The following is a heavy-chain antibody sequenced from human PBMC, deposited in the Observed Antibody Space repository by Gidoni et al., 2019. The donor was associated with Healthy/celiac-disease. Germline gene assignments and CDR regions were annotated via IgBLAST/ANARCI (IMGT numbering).Heavy chain of an antibody. CDR2: IYTSGST. D-gene: IGHD3-22*01. V-gene: IGHV4-61*02. J-gene: IGHJ2*01. CDR3: ARDSSGYYSWYFDL. CDR1: GASISSGSYY. Sequence: QVQLQESGPGLVKPSQTLSLTCTAPGASISSGSYYWSWIRQPAGKGLEWIGRIYTSGSTNYNPSLKSRVTISVDTSKNQFSLKLSSVTAADTAVYYCARDSSGYYSWYFDLWGRGTLVTVSS.